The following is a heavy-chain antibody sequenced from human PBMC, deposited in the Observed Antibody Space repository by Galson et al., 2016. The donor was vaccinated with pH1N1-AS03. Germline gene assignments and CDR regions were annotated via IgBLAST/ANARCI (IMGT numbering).Heavy chain of an antibody. CDR2: ISAYNGDT. J-gene: IGHJ4*02. D-gene: IGHD6-19*01. V-gene: IGHV1-18*04. Sequence: SVKVSCKASGYTFTSYGVSWVRQAPGQGLEWMGWISAYNGDTKYAQRLQGRVTMTTATSTTTAYMELTSLRSDDTAVYYCARGRHWMVSYYFDYWGQGTLVTVSA. CDR1: GYTFTSYG. CDR3: ARGRHWMVSYYFDY.